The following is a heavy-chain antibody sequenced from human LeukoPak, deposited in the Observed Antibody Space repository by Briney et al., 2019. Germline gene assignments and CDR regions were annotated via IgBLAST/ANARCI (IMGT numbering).Heavy chain of an antibody. J-gene: IGHJ6*03. V-gene: IGHV4-59*11. D-gene: IGHD3-22*01. Sequence: PSETLSLTSTVSGRSISSHYWGWIRQPPGKGLEWIGYIYNSGSTNYNPSLKSRVTISVATSKNQFTLKLSSVTAADTAVYYCARSAGGPNSSGLFYYYYMDVWGKGTTVTVSS. CDR1: GRSISSHY. CDR3: ARSAGGPNSSGLFYYYYMDV. CDR2: IYNSGST.